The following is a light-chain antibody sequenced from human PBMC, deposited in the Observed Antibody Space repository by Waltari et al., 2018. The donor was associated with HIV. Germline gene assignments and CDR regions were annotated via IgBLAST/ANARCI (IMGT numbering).Light chain of an antibody. CDR1: QTITDK. V-gene: IGKV1-39*01. CDR3: QQSFTSPLT. J-gene: IGKJ3*01. CDR2: DAS. Sequence: DIQMTQSPSSLSASVGDGVTITCRSSQTITDKLNWYQQKPGEAPKVLIYDASTLETGVPSRFSGSGSGTEFTLTISSLQYDDFASYFCQQSFTSPLTFGPGTKVD.